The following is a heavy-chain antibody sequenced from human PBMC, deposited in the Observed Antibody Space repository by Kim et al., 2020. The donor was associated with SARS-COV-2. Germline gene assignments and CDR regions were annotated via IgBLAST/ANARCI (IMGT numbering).Heavy chain of an antibody. CDR1: GFTFSSYA. V-gene: IGHV3-23*01. CDR3: ANVGVATGYYNVIRVFDY. D-gene: IGHD3-9*01. CDR2: ISGSGGST. Sequence: GGSLRLSCAASGFTFSSYAMSWVRQAPGKGLEWVSAISGSGGSTYYADSVKGRFTISRDNSKNTLYLQMNSLRAEDTAVYYCANVGVATGYYNVIRVFDYWGQGTLVTVSS. J-gene: IGHJ4*02.